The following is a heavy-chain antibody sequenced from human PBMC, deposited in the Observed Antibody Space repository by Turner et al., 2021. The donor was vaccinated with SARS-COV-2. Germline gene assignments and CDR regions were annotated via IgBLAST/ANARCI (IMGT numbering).Heavy chain of an antibody. CDR1: GFTFSSYG. J-gene: IGHJ4*02. CDR2: ISYDGSNK. V-gene: IGHV3-30*18. CDR3: AKDGAPFLLYFGEPTFYFDD. D-gene: IGHD3-10*01. Sequence: QVQLVESGEGVVQPGRSLRLSCAASGFTFSSYGMHWVRQAPGKGLEWVAVISYDGSNKYYADSLKGRFTISRDNSKNTLYLQMNSLRAEDTAVYYCAKDGAPFLLYFGEPTFYFDDWGQGTLVTVSS.